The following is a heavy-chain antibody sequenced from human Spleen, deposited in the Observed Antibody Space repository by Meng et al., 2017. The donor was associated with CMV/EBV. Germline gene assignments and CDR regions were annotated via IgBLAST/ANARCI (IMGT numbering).Heavy chain of an antibody. V-gene: IGHV3-53*01. J-gene: IGHJ3*02. CDR2: IYSGGGT. CDR1: GFGVSGNY. CDR3: ARAGYSSGWLGDAFDI. Sequence: SGFGVSGNYMSWVRQAPGKGLEWVSVIYSGGGTYYADSVKGRFTISRDNSKNTLYLQINSLRAEDTAVYYCARAGYSSGWLGDAFDIWGQGTMVTVSS. D-gene: IGHD6-19*01.